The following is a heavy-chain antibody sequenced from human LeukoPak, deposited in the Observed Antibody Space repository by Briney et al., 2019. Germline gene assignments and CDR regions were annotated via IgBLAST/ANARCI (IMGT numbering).Heavy chain of an antibody. J-gene: IGHJ4*02. CDR2: INPNSGGT. Sequence: GASVKVSCKASGYTFTGYYMHWVRQAPGQGLELMGWINPNSGGTNYAQKFQGRVTMTRDTSISTAYTELSRLRSDDTAVYYCARDPVEMATTEFDYWGQGTLVTVSS. V-gene: IGHV1-2*02. CDR1: GYTFTGYY. D-gene: IGHD5-24*01. CDR3: ARDPVEMATTEFDY.